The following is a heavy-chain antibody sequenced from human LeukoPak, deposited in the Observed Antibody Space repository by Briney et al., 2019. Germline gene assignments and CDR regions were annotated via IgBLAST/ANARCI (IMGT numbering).Heavy chain of an antibody. D-gene: IGHD6-13*01. CDR3: AKVMSLGPAGTVGAFDI. CDR1: GFTFSSHT. CDR2: IGGSGDST. J-gene: IGHJ3*02. V-gene: IGHV3-23*01. Sequence: GGSLRLSCAASGFTFSSHTMSWVRQAPGKGLEWVSAIGGSGDSTYYADSVKGRFTISRDNSQNTLYLQMNSLRAEDTAVYYCAKVMSLGPAGTVGAFDIWGQGTMVTVSS.